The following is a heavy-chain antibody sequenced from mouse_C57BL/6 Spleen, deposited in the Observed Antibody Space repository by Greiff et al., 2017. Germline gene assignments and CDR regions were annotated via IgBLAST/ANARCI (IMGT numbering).Heavy chain of an antibody. CDR2: IYPRSGNT. V-gene: IGHV1-81*01. D-gene: IGHD4-1*01. CDR3: ATWDPDYFDY. J-gene: IGHJ2*01. Sequence: QVQLKQSGAELARPGASVKLSCKASGYTFTSYGISWVKQRTGQGLEWIGEIYPRSGNTYYNEKFKGKATLTADKSSSTAYMELRSLTSEDAAVYFCATWDPDYFDYWGQGTTLTVSS. CDR1: GYTFTSYG.